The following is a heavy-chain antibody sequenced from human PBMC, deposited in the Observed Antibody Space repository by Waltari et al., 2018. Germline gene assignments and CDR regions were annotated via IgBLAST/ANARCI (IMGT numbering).Heavy chain of an antibody. CDR2: IYYAGST. V-gene: IGHV4-59*01. CDR3: ARVGRSNWFHDS. J-gene: IGHJ4*02. CDR1: NGSLTDYI. D-gene: IGHD4-4*01. Sequence: QVQLQESGQGLVKPSENLSLTCAVPNGSLTDYIRSWIRQPPGKGLEWIGFIYYAGSTKYNPSLKSRVTISVDTSENHFSLSLSSVTAADTAFYYCARVGRSNWFHDSWGQGTLVTVSS.